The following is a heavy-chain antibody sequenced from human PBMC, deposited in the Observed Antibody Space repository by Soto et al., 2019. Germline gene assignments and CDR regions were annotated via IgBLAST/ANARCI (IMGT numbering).Heavy chain of an antibody. CDR2: IQYSGDT. Sequence: SEALSLTCIGSGGSGSSGAYYWSWIRQPPGSALELSGCIQYSGDTNYNSSLKSRVTISVDRSRNRFSLKLTSVTAADTAFYHCARHDYADRTFDLWGQGTKVTVSS. CDR1: GGSGSSGAYY. J-gene: IGHJ3*01. CDR3: ARHDYADRTFDL. V-gene: IGHV4-61*08. D-gene: IGHD5-12*01.